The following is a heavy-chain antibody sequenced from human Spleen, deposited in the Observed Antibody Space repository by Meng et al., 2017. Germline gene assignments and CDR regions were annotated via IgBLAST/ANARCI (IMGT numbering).Heavy chain of an antibody. Sequence: SVKVSCKASGYTFTSYGISWVRQAPGQGLEWMGGIIPIFGTANYAQKFQGRVTITTDESTSTAYIELSSLRSEDTAVYYCVRGATISRYYYAMDIWGQGTTVTVSS. CDR1: GYTFTSYG. D-gene: IGHD5-24*01. CDR2: IIPIFGTA. V-gene: IGHV1-69*05. J-gene: IGHJ6*02. CDR3: VRGATISRYYYAMDI.